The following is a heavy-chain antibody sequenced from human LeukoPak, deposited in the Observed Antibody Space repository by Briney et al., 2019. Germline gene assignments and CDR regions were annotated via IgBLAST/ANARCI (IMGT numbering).Heavy chain of an antibody. CDR2: IKQDGSEK. CDR3: ARDDRPFRY. Sequence: PGGSLRLSCAASGSTFSSYWMSWVRQAPGKGLEWVANIKQDGSEKYYVDSVKGRFTISRDNAKNSLYLQMNSLRAEDTAVYYCARDDRPFRYWGQGTLVTVSS. V-gene: IGHV3-7*01. CDR1: GSTFSSYW. D-gene: IGHD3-22*01. J-gene: IGHJ4*02.